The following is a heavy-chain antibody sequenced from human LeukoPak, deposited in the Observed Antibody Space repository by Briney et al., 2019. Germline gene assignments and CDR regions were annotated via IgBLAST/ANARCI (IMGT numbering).Heavy chain of an antibody. CDR3: AKYFASGSYYKLPH. V-gene: IGHV3-23*01. J-gene: IGHJ1*01. D-gene: IGHD3-10*01. CDR1: GFTFSSYA. CDR2: ISGSGAST. Sequence: AGTLRLSCAASGFTFSSYAMSWVRQAPGKGLEWVSTISGSGASTYYADSVKGRFTISRDNSKNTLYLQMNSLRAEDTAVYYCAKYFASGSYYKLPHWGQGTLVTVSS.